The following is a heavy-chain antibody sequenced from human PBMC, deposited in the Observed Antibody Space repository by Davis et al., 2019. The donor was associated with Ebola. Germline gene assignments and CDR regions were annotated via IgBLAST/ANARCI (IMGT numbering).Heavy chain of an antibody. V-gene: IGHV1-69*13. Sequence: SVKVSCKASGGTFSSYAISWVRQAPGQGLEWMGGIIPIFGTANYAQKFQGRVTITADESTSTAYMELRSLRSDDTAVYYCARGRPLYGDYAGYWGQGTLVTVSS. CDR1: GGTFSSYA. D-gene: IGHD3-16*01. CDR2: IIPIFGTA. J-gene: IGHJ4*02. CDR3: ARGRPLYGDYAGY.